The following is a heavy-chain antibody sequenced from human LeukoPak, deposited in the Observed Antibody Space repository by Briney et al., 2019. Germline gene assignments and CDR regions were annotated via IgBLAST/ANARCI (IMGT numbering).Heavy chain of an antibody. V-gene: IGHV1-18*01. Sequence: ASEKVSCKASGYSFTSYGINWVRQAPGPGLAWVGWISPYNGNTNSAQKLQGRVTMTTDTSTTTAYMELRSLRSDDTAVYYCARTPRGLPSFNWFDPWGQGTLVTVSS. D-gene: IGHD3-10*01. CDR2: ISPYNGNT. J-gene: IGHJ5*02. CDR1: GYSFTSYG. CDR3: ARTPRGLPSFNWFDP.